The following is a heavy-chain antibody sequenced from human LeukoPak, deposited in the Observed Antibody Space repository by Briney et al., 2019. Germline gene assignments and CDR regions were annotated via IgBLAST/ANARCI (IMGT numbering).Heavy chain of an antibody. Sequence: PGGSLRLSCASSGFTFNNYAMTWVRQAPGKGLEWVANIKQDGSEKYYVDSVKGRFTISRDNAKNSLYLQMNSLRAEDTAVYYCARRNYYDTAGAFDIWGQGTMVTVSS. V-gene: IGHV3-7*01. CDR1: GFTFNNYA. CDR2: IKQDGSEK. J-gene: IGHJ3*02. D-gene: IGHD3-22*01. CDR3: ARRNYYDTAGAFDI.